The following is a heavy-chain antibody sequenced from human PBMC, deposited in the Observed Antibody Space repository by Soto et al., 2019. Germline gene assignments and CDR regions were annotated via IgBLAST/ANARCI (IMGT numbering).Heavy chain of an antibody. J-gene: IGHJ4*02. D-gene: IGHD3-9*01. CDR1: GGSISSYY. Sequence: QVQLQESGPGLVKPSETLSLTCTVSGGSISSYYWSWIRQPPGKGLEWIGYIYYSGSTNYNPSLKSRVTISVDTSKNQFSLKLSSVTAADTAVYYCARGRGPRVVLRYFDWLLNFDYWGQGTLVTVSS. CDR2: IYYSGST. V-gene: IGHV4-59*01. CDR3: ARGRGPRVVLRYFDWLLNFDY.